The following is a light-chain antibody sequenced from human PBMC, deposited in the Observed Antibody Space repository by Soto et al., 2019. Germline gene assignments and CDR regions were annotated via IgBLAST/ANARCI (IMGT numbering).Light chain of an antibody. V-gene: IGLV2-14*01. CDR2: DVN. CDR1: TSDVGGYDY. J-gene: IGLJ2*01. Sequence: QSALTQPASVSGSPGQSIAISCTGTTSDVGGYDYVSWYQQYPGKAPKLMIYDVNNRPSGVSNRFSGSKSGNTASLTISGLQAEDEADYYCSSYTSSNTEVVGGGTKLTVL. CDR3: SSYTSSNTEV.